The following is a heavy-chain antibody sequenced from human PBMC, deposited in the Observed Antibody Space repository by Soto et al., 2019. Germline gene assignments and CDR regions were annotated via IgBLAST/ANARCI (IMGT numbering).Heavy chain of an antibody. CDR1: GGSFSGYY. Sequence: PSETLSLTCAVYGGSFSGYYWSWIRQPPGKGLEWIGEINHSGSTNYNPSLKSRVTISVDTSKNQFSLKLSSVTAADTAVYYCARGPRGYYYGSGSPPGWFAHWGQGTLVTVSS. CDR2: INHSGST. CDR3: ARGPRGYYYGSGSPPGWFAH. D-gene: IGHD3-10*01. V-gene: IGHV4-34*01. J-gene: IGHJ5*02.